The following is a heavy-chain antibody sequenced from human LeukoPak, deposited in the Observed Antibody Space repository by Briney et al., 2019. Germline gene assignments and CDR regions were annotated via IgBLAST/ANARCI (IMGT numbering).Heavy chain of an antibody. V-gene: IGHV4-59*01. J-gene: IGHJ5*02. CDR3: ARTVVPAATPGFDP. D-gene: IGHD2-2*01. Sequence: PSETLSLTCTVSGGSISSYYWGWIRQPPGKGLEWIGYIYYSGSTNYNPSLKSRVTISVDTSKNQFSLKLSSVTTADTAVYYCARTVVPAATPGFDPWGQGTLVTVSS. CDR2: IYYSGST. CDR1: GGSISSYY.